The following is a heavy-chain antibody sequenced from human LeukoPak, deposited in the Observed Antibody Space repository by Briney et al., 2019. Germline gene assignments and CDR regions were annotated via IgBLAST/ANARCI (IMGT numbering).Heavy chain of an antibody. J-gene: IGHJ1*01. CDR3: AKGIEYFQQ. CDR1: GFTFDDYG. D-gene: IGHD3-10*01. Sequence: AGGSLRLSCAASGFTFDDYGMTWVRQAPGKGLEWVSATIGSGGSTYYVDSVKGRFTISRDNSKNTLYLQMNSVRAEDTAIYYCAKGIEYFQQWGQGTLVTVSS. V-gene: IGHV3-23*01. CDR2: TIGSGGST.